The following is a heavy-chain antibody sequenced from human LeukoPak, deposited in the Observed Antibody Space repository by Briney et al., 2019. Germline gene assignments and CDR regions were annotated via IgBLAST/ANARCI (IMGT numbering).Heavy chain of an antibody. J-gene: IGHJ3*02. CDR3: VKEHVDRAFTRSFEI. CDR1: GFTFSTNP. CDR2: ISDTRT. V-gene: IGHV3-23*01. Sequence: GGSLRLSCAASGFTFSTNPMNWVRQAPGKGLEWVSTISDTRTYYADAVKGRFTISRDNSKNTVFLQMNSLRAEDTDVYYCVKEHVDRAFTRSFEIWGQGTVVTVSS. D-gene: IGHD3-10*01.